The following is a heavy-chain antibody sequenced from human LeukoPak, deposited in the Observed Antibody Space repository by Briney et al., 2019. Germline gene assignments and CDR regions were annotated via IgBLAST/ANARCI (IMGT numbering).Heavy chain of an antibody. D-gene: IGHD6-13*01. Sequence: GASVKVSCKASGYTFTSYDINWVRQATGQGLEWMGWMNPNSGNTGYAQKFQGRVTITRNTSISTAYMELSSLRPEDTAVYYCARYGIAAAGKGAYYYYYYMDVWGKGTTVTVSS. CDR1: GYTFTSYD. CDR2: MNPNSGNT. V-gene: IGHV1-8*03. CDR3: ARYGIAAAGKGAYYYYYYMDV. J-gene: IGHJ6*03.